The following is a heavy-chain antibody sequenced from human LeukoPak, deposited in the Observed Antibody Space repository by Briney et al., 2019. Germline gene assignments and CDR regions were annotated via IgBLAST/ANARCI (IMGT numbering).Heavy chain of an antibody. CDR1: GGSISSSSYY. J-gene: IGHJ6*02. CDR2: IYYSGST. CDR3: ARDYYDSSGYYYVKGLPTPNYYYYGMDV. Sequence: SETLSLTCTVSGGSISSSSYYWGWIRQPPGKGLEWIGSIYYSGSTYYNPSLKSRVTISVDTSKNQFSLKLSSVTAADTAVYYCARDYYDSSGYYYVKGLPTPNYYYYGMDVWGQGTTVTVSS. D-gene: IGHD3-22*01. V-gene: IGHV4-39*07.